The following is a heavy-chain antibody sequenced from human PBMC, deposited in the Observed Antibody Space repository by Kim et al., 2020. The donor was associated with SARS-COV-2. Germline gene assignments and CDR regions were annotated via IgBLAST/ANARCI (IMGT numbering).Heavy chain of an antibody. V-gene: IGHV3-30*18. CDR1: GFTFSSYG. J-gene: IGHJ4*02. CDR2: ISYDGSNK. Sequence: GGSLRLSCAASGFTFSSYGMHWVRQAPGKGLEWVAVISYDGSNKYYADSVKGRFTISRDNSKNTLYLQMNSLRAEDTAVYYCAKPPGRYGDYLGYFDYWGQGTLVTVSS. CDR3: AKPPGRYGDYLGYFDY. D-gene: IGHD4-17*01.